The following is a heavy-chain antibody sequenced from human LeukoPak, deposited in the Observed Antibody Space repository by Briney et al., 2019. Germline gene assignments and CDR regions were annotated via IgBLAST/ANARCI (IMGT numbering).Heavy chain of an antibody. Sequence: GGSLRLSCVASGFTFSSYEMNCVRQAPGKGLEWVSYISSSGDTIYYADSVKGRFIISRDNAENSLFLQLNGPRAEDTAVYYCVREASHVFDFWGQGTMVTVSS. CDR3: VREASHVFDF. J-gene: IGHJ3*01. CDR2: ISSSGDTI. V-gene: IGHV3-48*03. CDR1: GFTFSSYE.